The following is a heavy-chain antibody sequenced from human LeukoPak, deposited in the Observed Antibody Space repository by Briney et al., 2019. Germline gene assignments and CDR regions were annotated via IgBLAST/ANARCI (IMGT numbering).Heavy chain of an antibody. J-gene: IGHJ4*02. Sequence: GASVKVSCKASGYTFTGYYMHWVRQAPGHGLEWMGWINPNSGGTNYAQKFQGRVTMTRDTSISTAYMELSRLRSDDTAVYYCARASLVISSVAARPRFLLYWGQGTLVTVSS. D-gene: IGHD6-6*01. CDR1: GYTFTGYY. V-gene: IGHV1-2*02. CDR2: INPNSGGT. CDR3: ARASLVISSVAARPRFLLY.